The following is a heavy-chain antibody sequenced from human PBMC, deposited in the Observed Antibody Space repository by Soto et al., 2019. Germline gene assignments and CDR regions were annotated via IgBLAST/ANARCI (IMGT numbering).Heavy chain of an antibody. CDR3: ARAYSDAFDI. V-gene: IGHV3-11*01. CDR2: ISSSGTGI. Sequence: GGSPRLASAASGVTFSDYYMAWIRQAPGKGREWASYISSSGTGIYYAASVKGRFTISRDNAKNSLYLQMSSLRAEDTAVYFCARAYSDAFDIWGQGTMVTVSS. D-gene: IGHD2-15*01. J-gene: IGHJ3*02. CDR1: GVTFSDYY.